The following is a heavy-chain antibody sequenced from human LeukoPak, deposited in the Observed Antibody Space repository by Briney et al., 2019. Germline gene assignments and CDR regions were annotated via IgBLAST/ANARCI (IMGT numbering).Heavy chain of an antibody. Sequence: GGSLRLSCAASGFTFSSYWMHWVRQAPGEGLVWVSRINTDGSSTSYADSVKGRFTISRDNAKNTLYLQMNSLRAEDTAVYYCAREEGDYDSNWFDPWGQGTLVTVSS. CDR1: GFTFSSYW. D-gene: IGHD3-3*01. J-gene: IGHJ5*02. V-gene: IGHV3-74*01. CDR3: AREEGDYDSNWFDP. CDR2: INTDGSST.